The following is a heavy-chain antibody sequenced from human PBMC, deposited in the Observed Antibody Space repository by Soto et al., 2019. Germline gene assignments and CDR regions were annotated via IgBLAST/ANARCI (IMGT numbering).Heavy chain of an antibody. D-gene: IGHD2-15*01. Sequence: SETLSLTCTVSGGSISSGGYYWGWIRQPPGKGLEWIGSIYYSGSTYYNPSLKSRVTISVDTSKNQFSLKLSSVTAADTAVYYCAGPRYCSGGSCYYFDYWGQGTLVTVSS. J-gene: IGHJ4*02. CDR1: GGSISSGGYY. CDR3: AGPRYCSGGSCYYFDY. V-gene: IGHV4-39*01. CDR2: IYYSGST.